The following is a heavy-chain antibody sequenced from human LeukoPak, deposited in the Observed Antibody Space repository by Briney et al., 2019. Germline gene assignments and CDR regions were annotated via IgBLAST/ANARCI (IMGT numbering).Heavy chain of an antibody. Sequence: GGSLRLSCAASGFTFSSYNMHWVRQAPGKGLEWVSYISTSGTVTLYADSVKGRFTISRDNAKNSLFLQMKSLRDEDTAVYYCARSIVGASQGYWGQGTLVTVSP. CDR1: GFTFSSYN. J-gene: IGHJ4*02. D-gene: IGHD1-26*01. CDR2: ISTSGTVT. CDR3: ARSIVGASQGY. V-gene: IGHV3-48*02.